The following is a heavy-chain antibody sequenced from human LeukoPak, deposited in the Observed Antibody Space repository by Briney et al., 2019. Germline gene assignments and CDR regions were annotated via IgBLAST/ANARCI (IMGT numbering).Heavy chain of an antibody. Sequence: SETLSLTCAVSGGSFSGYYLSWVRQPPGKGLEWIGEINHSGSTNYKPSPKRRDTISVYTSKKQFTLKLSSVTAADTAVYYCARGLFSLGELSYWGQGTLVTVSS. CDR2: INHSGST. CDR1: GGSFSGYY. J-gene: IGHJ4*02. V-gene: IGHV4-34*01. D-gene: IGHD3-16*02. CDR3: ARGLFSLGELSY.